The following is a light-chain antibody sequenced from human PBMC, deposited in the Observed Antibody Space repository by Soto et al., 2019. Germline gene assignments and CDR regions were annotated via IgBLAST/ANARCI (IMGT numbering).Light chain of an antibody. V-gene: IGLV6-57*04. J-gene: IGLJ2*01. CDR1: SGSIASNY. CDR2: EDD. CDR3: QSYDSTSVV. Sequence: NFMLTQPHSVSESPGKTVTISCTRSSGSIASNYVLWYQQRPASVPTTLIYEDDQKPSAVPDRFSASIDSSSNSASLIISGLKTEDEDDYYCQSYDSTSVVFGEGTKLTVL.